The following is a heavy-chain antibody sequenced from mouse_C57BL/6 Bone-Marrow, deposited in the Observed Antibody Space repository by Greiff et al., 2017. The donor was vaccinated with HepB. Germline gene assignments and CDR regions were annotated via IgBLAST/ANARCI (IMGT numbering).Heavy chain of an antibody. CDR3: ARYYYGYGDY. Sequence: VMLVESGAELVKPGASVKISCKASGYAFSSYWMNWVKQRPGKGLEWIGQIYPGDGDTNYNGKFKGKATLTADKSSSTAYMQLSSLTSEDSAVYFCARYYYGYGDYWGQGTSVTVSS. CDR2: IYPGDGDT. V-gene: IGHV1-80*01. J-gene: IGHJ4*01. CDR1: GYAFSSYW. D-gene: IGHD2-2*01.